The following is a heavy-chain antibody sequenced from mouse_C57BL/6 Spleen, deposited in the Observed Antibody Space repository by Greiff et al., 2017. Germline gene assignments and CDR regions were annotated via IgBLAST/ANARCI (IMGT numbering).Heavy chain of an antibody. V-gene: IGHV14-2*01. CDR3: AIGGALYYFDY. CDR2: IDPEDGET. J-gene: IGHJ2*01. CDR1: GFNIKDYY. Sequence: EVQLQQSGAELVKPGASVKLSCTASGFNIKDYYMHWVKQRPEQGLEWIGRIDPEDGETKYAQKFQGKAHITADTSSNKAYLQLISLTSEDTTVYYCAIGGALYYFDYWGQGTTLTVSS.